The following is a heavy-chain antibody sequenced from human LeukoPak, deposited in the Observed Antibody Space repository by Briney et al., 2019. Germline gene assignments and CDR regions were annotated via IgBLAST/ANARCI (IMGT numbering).Heavy chain of an antibody. V-gene: IGHV4-34*01. CDR2: INHSGST. CDR1: GGSSSGYY. Sequence: SETLSLTCAVYGGSSSGYYWSWIRQPPGKGLEWIGEINHSGSTNYNPSLKSRVTISVDTSKNQFSLKLSPVTAADTAVYYCARDSSSFAPSGMDVWGQGTTVTVSS. CDR3: ARDSSSFAPSGMDV. D-gene: IGHD6-6*01. J-gene: IGHJ6*02.